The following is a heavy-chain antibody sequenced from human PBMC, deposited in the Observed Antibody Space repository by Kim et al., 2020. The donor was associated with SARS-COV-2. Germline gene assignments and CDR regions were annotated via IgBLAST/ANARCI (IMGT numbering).Heavy chain of an antibody. J-gene: IGHJ4*02. CDR3: ARAGDSRGSPPREFDY. Sequence: ASVKVSCKASGYTFTGYYMHWVRQAPGQGLEWMGWINPNSGGTNYAQKFQGWVTMTRDTSISTAYMELSRLRSDDTAVYYCARAGDSRGSPPREFDYWGQGTLVTVSS. D-gene: IGHD3-22*01. V-gene: IGHV1-2*04. CDR1: GYTFTGYY. CDR2: INPNSGGT.